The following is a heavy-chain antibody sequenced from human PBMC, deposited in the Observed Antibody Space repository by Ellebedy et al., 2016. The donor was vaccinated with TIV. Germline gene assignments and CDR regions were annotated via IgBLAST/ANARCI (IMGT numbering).Heavy chain of an antibody. V-gene: IGHV4-34*01. CDR2: INHSGST. CDR3: ARGYDILTGYFPPDY. CDR1: GGSFSGYY. Sequence: GSLRLXXAVYGGSFSGYYWSWIRQPPGKGLEWIGEINHSGSTNYNPSLKSRVTISVDTSKNQFSLKLSSVTAADTAVYYCARGYDILTGYFPPDYWGQGTLVTVSS. D-gene: IGHD3-9*01. J-gene: IGHJ4*02.